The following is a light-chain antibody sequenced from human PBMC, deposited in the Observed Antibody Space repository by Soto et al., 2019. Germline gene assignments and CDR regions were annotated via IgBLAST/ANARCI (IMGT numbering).Light chain of an antibody. V-gene: IGKV3D-15*01. J-gene: IGKJ4*01. CDR2: GAS. CDR1: HSVSTS. CDR3: QQYDSWPLT. Sequence: DIVMTQSPVTLSVSPGERATLSCKTSHSVSTSLAWYQQKPGQAPRLLVHGASTRAAGVPDMFSGSGSGTDFTLTISSLQSEDFAIYYCQQYDSWPLTFGGGTKVEIK.